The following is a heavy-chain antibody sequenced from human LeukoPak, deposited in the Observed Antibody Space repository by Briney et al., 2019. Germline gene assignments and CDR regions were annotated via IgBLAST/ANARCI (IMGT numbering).Heavy chain of an antibody. D-gene: IGHD2-2*01. Sequence: SGGSLRLSCAASGFTFNTYAMTWVRQVPGKGLEWVSTISSGGSTYYADSVKGRFTISRDNSKDTLYLQMNSLRVEGTTAYYCAGGGCCSSTSCYVHFDYWGQGILVTVSS. J-gene: IGHJ4*02. CDR2: ISSGGST. CDR1: GFTFNTYA. V-gene: IGHV3-23*01. CDR3: AGGGCCSSTSCYVHFDY.